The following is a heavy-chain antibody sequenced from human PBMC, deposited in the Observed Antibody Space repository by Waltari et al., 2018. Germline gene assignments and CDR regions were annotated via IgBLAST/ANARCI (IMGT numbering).Heavy chain of an antibody. CDR1: GGSFSGYY. J-gene: IGHJ4*02. CDR3: ARHYCGGDCYLDY. V-gene: IGHV4-34*01. D-gene: IGHD2-21*01. CDR2: INHSGST. Sequence: QLQLQESGPGLVKPSETLSLTCAVYGGSFSGYYWSWIRQPPGKGLEWIGEINHSGSTNYNPSLKSRVTISVDTSKNQFSLKLSSVTAADTAVYYCARHYCGGDCYLDYWGQGTLVTVSS.